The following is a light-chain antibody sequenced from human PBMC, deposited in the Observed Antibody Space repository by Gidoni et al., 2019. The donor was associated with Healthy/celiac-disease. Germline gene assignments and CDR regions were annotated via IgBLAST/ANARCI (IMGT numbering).Light chain of an antibody. CDR2: EVS. V-gene: IGLV2-14*01. CDR1: SSDVGGSNY. J-gene: IGLJ3*02. CDR3: SSYTSSSTLV. Sequence: QSPRTRLAPVSGSPGPSITSSCTGTSSDVGGSNYVSWYQQHPGKAPKLMIYEVSNRPSGVSNRFSGSKSGNTASLTISGLQAEDEADYYCSSYTSSSTLVFGGGTKLTVL.